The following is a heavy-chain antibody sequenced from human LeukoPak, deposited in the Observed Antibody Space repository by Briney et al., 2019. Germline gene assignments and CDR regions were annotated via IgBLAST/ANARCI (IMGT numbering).Heavy chain of an antibody. Sequence: PSETLSLTCTVSGGSISSSSYYWGWIRQPRGKGLEWIGSIYYSGSTYYNPSLKSRVTISVDTSKNQFSLKLSSVTAADTAVYYCARHPRFSGSYLYYYYYMDVWGKGTTVTVSS. CDR1: GGSISSSSYY. CDR3: ARHPRFSGSYLYYYYYMDV. D-gene: IGHD1-26*01. CDR2: IYYSGST. V-gene: IGHV4-39*01. J-gene: IGHJ6*03.